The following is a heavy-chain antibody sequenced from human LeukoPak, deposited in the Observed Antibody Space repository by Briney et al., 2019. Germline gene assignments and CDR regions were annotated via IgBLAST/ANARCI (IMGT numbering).Heavy chain of an antibody. D-gene: IGHD3-22*01. CDR1: GGSFSGYY. CDR2: INHSGST. CDR3: ARHYYDSSGYYPENFQH. V-gene: IGHV4-34*01. Sequence: SETLSLTCAVYGGSFSGYYWSWIRQPPGKGLEWIGEINHSGSTNYNPSLKSRVTISVDASKNQFSLKLSSVTAADTAVYYCARHYYDSSGYYPENFQHWGQGTLVTVSS. J-gene: IGHJ1*01.